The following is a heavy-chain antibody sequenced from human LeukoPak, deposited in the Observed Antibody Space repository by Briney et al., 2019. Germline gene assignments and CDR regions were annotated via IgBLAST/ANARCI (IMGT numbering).Heavy chain of an antibody. J-gene: IGHJ4*02. CDR2: ISDSGGST. V-gene: IGHV3-23*01. Sequence: GGSLRLSCAASGFTFRTYAMSWVRQAPGKGLEWVSTISDSGGSTYYADSVKGRFTISRDNSKNTLYLQMHSLRVEDTAVYYCAKSTTHDFWTGFSFDYWGQGTLVTVSS. CDR1: GFTFRTYA. D-gene: IGHD3/OR15-3a*01. CDR3: AKSTTHDFWTGFSFDY.